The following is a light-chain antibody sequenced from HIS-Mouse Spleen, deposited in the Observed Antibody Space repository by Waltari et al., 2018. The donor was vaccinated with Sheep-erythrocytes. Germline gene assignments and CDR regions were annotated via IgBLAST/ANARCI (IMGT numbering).Light chain of an antibody. CDR3: CSYAGSYNHV. CDR2: DVS. Sequence: QSALTQPRSVSGSPGQSVTISCTGTSSDVGGYNYVSWYQQHPGKAPKLMLYDVSKRPSGGPDPLSGSKYGNTASLTISGLQAEDEADYYCCSYAGSYNHVFATGTKVTVL. V-gene: IGLV2-11*01. CDR1: SSDVGGYNY. J-gene: IGLJ1*01.